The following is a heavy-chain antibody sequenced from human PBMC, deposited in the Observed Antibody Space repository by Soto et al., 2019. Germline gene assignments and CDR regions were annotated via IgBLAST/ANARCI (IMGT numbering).Heavy chain of an antibody. CDR3: ARDVRKQLWVEALSAMDV. Sequence: QVQVVQSGPEVKKPGASVMVSCKASGYTFTSYGISWVRQAPGQGLEWMGWISGDNGETTYGQKFRGRVTITTDTSTSTADMEVRSLRPDDRGVCYCARDVRKQLWVEALSAMDVWGQGTTVTVSS. CDR2: ISGDNGET. V-gene: IGHV1-18*01. J-gene: IGHJ6*02. CDR1: GYTFTSYG. D-gene: IGHD5-18*01.